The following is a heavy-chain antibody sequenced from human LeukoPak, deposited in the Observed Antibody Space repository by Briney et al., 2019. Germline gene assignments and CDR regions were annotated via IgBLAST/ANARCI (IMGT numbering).Heavy chain of an antibody. CDR1: GGSISSYY. J-gene: IGHJ3*01. Sequence: SETLSLTCTVSGGSISSYYWSWIRQPPGKGLEWNGYIYTSGSTNYNPSLKSRVTISVDTSKNQFSLQLWSVAAADTAVYYCARLKALSGHRGAFDVWGQGTMVTVSS. D-gene: IGHD1-1*01. CDR2: IYTSGST. CDR3: ARLKALSGHRGAFDV. V-gene: IGHV4-4*09.